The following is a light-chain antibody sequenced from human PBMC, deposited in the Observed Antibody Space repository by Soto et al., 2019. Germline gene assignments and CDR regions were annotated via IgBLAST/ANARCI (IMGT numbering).Light chain of an antibody. CDR1: SSNIGGNS. J-gene: IGLJ2*01. Sequence: QSVLTQPPSVSAAPGQKVTISCSGSSSNIGGNSVSWYQQLPGTAPKLLIYDNSKRPSGIPDRFSGSKSGTSATLGITGLQTGDEADYYCGTWDSSLSAVIFGGGTKVTVL. CDR2: DNS. CDR3: GTWDSSLSAVI. V-gene: IGLV1-51*01.